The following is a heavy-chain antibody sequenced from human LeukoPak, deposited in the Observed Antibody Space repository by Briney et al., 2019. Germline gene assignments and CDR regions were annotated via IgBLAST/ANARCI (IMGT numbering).Heavy chain of an antibody. CDR2: IYTSGST. CDR3: AGYSGSSRAVDY. V-gene: IGHV4-4*07. Sequence: PSETLSLTCTVSGGSISSYYWSWIRQPAGKGLEWIGRIYTSGSTHYNPSLKSRVTMSLDTSKNQFSLKLSSVTAADTAVYSCAGYSGSSRAVDYWGQGTLVTVSS. D-gene: IGHD6-6*01. CDR1: GGSISSYY. J-gene: IGHJ4*02.